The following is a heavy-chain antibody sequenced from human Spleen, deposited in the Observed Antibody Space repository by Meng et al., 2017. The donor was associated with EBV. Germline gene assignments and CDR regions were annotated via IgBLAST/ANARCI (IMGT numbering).Heavy chain of an antibody. Sequence: QGPPQESGPGLVKPSGTLSLTCAVSGGSIRSSNWWSWVRQPPGKGLEWIGEIYHSGSTNYNPSLKSRVTISVDKSKNQFSLKLRSVTAADTAVYYCASGGGVDALGDYWGQGTLVTVSS. D-gene: IGHD3-16*01. V-gene: IGHV4-4*02. CDR1: GGSIRSSNW. CDR2: IYHSGST. J-gene: IGHJ4*02. CDR3: ASGGGVDALGDY.